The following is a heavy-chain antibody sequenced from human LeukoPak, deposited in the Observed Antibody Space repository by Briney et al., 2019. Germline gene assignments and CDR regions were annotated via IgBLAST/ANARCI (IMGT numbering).Heavy chain of an antibody. CDR1: GYSFTSHW. D-gene: IGHD5-12*01. CDR2: IYPGDSDT. V-gene: IGHV5-51*01. CDR3: ARVSRYSGYEGDAFDI. Sequence: GESLKISCKGSGYSFTSHWIGWVRQMPGKGLEWMGIIYPGDSDTRYSPSFQGQVTISADKSISTAYLQWSSLKASDTAMYYCARVSRYSGYEGDAFDIWGQGTKVTVSS. J-gene: IGHJ3*02.